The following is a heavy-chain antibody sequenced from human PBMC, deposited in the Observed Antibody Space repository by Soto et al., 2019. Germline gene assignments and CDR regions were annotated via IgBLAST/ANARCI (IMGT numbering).Heavy chain of an antibody. D-gene: IGHD3-22*01. CDR3: VRCDTSGWGDS. CDR2: INPSGGST. Sequence: QVHLVQSGAEVQKPGASVKVSCKASGYTFTSYYIHWVRQAPGQGLEWMGLINPSGGSTRHAQEFQGRLTMTRDTSTSTVYVELSSLSSEDTAVYYCVRCDTSGWGDSWGQGTLLTVSS. CDR1: GYTFTSYY. J-gene: IGHJ4*02. V-gene: IGHV1-46*03.